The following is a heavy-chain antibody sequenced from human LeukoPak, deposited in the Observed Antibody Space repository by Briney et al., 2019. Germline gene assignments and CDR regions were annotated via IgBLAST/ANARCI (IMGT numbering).Heavy chain of an antibody. Sequence: SLRLSCAASGFTFDDYAMHWVRQAPGKGLEWVSGISWNSGSIGYADSVKGRFTISRDNAKNSLYLQMNSLRAEDTALYYCAKDILAVAGTSPNYFDYWGQGTLVTVSS. V-gene: IGHV3-9*01. J-gene: IGHJ4*02. D-gene: IGHD6-19*01. CDR2: ISWNSGSI. CDR3: AKDILAVAGTSPNYFDY. CDR1: GFTFDDYA.